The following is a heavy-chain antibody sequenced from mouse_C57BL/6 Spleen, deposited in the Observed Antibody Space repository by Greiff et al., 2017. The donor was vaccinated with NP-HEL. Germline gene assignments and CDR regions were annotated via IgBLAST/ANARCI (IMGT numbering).Heavy chain of an antibody. Sequence: QVQLQQPGAELVKPGASVKLSCKASGYTFTSYWMHWVKQRPGQGLEWIGMIHPTSGSTNYNEKFKSKATLTVDKSSSTAYMQLSSLTSEDSAVYYCARGGGYDGYRGFDYWGQGTTLTVSS. CDR3: ARGGGYDGYRGFDY. D-gene: IGHD2-3*01. J-gene: IGHJ2*01. CDR1: GYTFTSYW. CDR2: IHPTSGST. V-gene: IGHV1-64*01.